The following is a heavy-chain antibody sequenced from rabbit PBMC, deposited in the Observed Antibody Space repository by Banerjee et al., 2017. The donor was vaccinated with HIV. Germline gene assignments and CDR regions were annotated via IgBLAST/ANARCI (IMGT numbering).Heavy chain of an antibody. CDR3: ARDLAGVIGWNFNL. J-gene: IGHJ4*01. Sequence: QEQLVESGGGLVQPGGSLKLTCTVSGFDFSSYGVSWVRQAPGKGLEWIACIYAGSSGGTYYADWAKGRFTISKASSTTVTLQMTSLTAADTATYFCARDLAGVIGWNFNLWGQGTLVTVS. CDR1: GFDFSSYG. CDR2: IYAGSSGGT. D-gene: IGHD4-1*01. V-gene: IGHV1S45*01.